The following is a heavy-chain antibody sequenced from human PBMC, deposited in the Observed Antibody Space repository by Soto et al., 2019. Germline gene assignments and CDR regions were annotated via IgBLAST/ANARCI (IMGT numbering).Heavy chain of an antibody. D-gene: IGHD1-26*01. CDR2: IYPGDSDI. Sequence: GESLKISCKGSGYSFSSYWIGWVRQMPGKGLEWMGMIYPGDSDIKYSPSFQGQVTISADKSISTASPEWSSLKASDTAMYYCARQVGDSADNNYHIDVWGQGTTVTVSS. J-gene: IGHJ6*02. V-gene: IGHV5-51*01. CDR1: GYSFSSYW. CDR3: ARQVGDSADNNYHIDV.